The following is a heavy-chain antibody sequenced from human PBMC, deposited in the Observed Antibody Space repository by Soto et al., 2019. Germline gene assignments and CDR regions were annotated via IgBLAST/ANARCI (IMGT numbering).Heavy chain of an antibody. CDR3: AGDSSGYYYVPTDY. J-gene: IGHJ4*02. D-gene: IGHD3-22*01. V-gene: IGHV1-69*13. CDR2: IIPIFGTA. Sequence: GPSVKVSCKASGGTFSSYAISLVREAPGQGLEWMGGIIPIFGTANYAQKFQGRVTITADESTSTAYMELSSLRSEDTAVYYCAGDSSGYYYVPTDYWGQGTLVTVSS. CDR1: GGTFSSYA.